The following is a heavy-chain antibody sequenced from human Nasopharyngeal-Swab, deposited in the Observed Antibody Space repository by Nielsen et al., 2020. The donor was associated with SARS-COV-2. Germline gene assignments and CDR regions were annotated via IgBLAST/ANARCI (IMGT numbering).Heavy chain of an antibody. D-gene: IGHD1-1*01. Sequence: ASVKVSCKASGYTFISYGITWVRQAPGQGLEWMGWISGYIGNTNYAQKLQGRVTMTTDTSTCPAYMELRSLSSDDTAVYYCERDPALHGNFDYWGQGTLVTVSS. CDR2: ISGYIGNT. CDR3: ERDPALHGNFDY. CDR1: GYTFISYG. J-gene: IGHJ4*02. V-gene: IGHV1-18*04.